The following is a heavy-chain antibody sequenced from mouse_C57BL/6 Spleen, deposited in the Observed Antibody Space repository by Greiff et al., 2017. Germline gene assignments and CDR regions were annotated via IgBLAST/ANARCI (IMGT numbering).Heavy chain of an antibody. D-gene: IGHD1-3*01. CDR1: GYTFTDYE. V-gene: IGHV1-15*01. J-gene: IGHJ3*01. CDR2: IDPETGGT. Sequence: VQLQQSGAELVRPGASVTLSCKASGYTFTDYEMHWVKQTPVHGLEWIGAIDPETGGTAYSRKFMGKARLTAEKSSSTAYMDVRSLTSDDSAVYSCTRSSGDVGFSYWGQGILVTVSA. CDR3: TRSSGDVGFSY.